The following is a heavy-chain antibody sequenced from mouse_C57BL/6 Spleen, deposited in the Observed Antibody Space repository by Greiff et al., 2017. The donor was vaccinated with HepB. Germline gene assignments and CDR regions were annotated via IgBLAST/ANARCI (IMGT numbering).Heavy chain of an antibody. CDR2: ISDGGSYT. D-gene: IGHD2-4*01. Sequence: EVQGVESGGGLVKPGGSLKLSCAASGFTFSSYAMSWVRQTPEKRLEWVATISDGGSYTYYPDNVKGRFTISRDNAKNNLYLQMSHLKSEDTAMYYCARDHDYDYEDYFDYWGQGTTLTVSS. CDR1: GFTFSSYA. V-gene: IGHV5-4*01. J-gene: IGHJ2*01. CDR3: ARDHDYDYEDYFDY.